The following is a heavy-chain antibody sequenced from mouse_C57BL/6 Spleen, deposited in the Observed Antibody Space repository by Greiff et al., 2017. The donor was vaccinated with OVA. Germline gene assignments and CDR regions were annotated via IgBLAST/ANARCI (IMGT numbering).Heavy chain of an antibody. Sequence: EVKLLESGPGLVKPSQSLSLTCSVTGYSITSGYYWNWIRQFPGNKLEWMGYISYDGSNNYNPSLKNRISITRDTSKNQFFLKLNSVTTEDTATDYCASQGGSGDYDWAWFAYWGQGTLVTVSA. CDR3: ASQGGSGDYDWAWFAY. V-gene: IGHV3-6*01. CDR1: GYSITSGYY. J-gene: IGHJ3*01. CDR2: ISYDGSN. D-gene: IGHD2-4*01.